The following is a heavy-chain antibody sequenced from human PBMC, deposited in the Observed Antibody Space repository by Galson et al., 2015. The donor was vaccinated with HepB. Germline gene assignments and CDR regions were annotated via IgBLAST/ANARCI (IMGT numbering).Heavy chain of an antibody. CDR2: IIPIFGTA. CDR1: GGTFSSYA. J-gene: IGHJ6*02. V-gene: IGHV1-69*01. CDR3: AREYSSSLGYYYYGMDV. Sequence: SCKASGGTFSSYAISWVRQAPGQGLEWMGGIIPIFGTANYAQKFQGRVTITADESTSTAYMELSSLRSEDTAVYYCAREYSSSLGYYYYGMDVWGQGTTVTVSS. D-gene: IGHD6-6*01.